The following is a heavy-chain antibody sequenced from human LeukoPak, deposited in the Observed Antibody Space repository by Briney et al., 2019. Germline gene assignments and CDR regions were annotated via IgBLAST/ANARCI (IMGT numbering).Heavy chain of an antibody. Sequence: GASVTVSCKASGYTFTSYDINWVRQATGQGLEWMGWMNPNSGNTGYAQKFQGRVTMTRNTSISTAYMELSSLRSEDTAVYYCARTGLICSSTSCYWRHWFDPWGQGTLVIVSS. CDR2: MNPNSGNT. CDR1: GYTFTSYD. CDR3: ARTGLICSSTSCYWRHWFDP. J-gene: IGHJ5*02. D-gene: IGHD2-2*01. V-gene: IGHV1-8*01.